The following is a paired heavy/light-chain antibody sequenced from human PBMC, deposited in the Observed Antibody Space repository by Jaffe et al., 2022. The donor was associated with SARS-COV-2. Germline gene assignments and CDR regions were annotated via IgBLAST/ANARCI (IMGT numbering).Light chain of an antibody. CDR1: QSISSY. CDR3: QQSYSKGYT. J-gene: IGKJ2*01. Sequence: DIQMTQSPSSLSASVGDRVTITCRASQSISSYLNWYQQKPGKAPKLLIYAASSLQSGVPSRFSGSGSGTDFTLTISSLQPEDFATYYCQQSYSKGYTFGQGTKLEIK. V-gene: IGKV1-39*01. CDR2: AAS.
Heavy chain of an antibody. D-gene: IGHD3-3*01. CDR1: GFTFSDYY. CDR3: ARQSDFWSGYDY. J-gene: IGHJ4*02. CDR2: ISSSGSTI. Sequence: QVQLVESGGGLVKPGGSLRLSCAASGFTFSDYYMSWIRQAPGKGLEWVSYISSSGSTIYYADSVKGRFTISRDNAKNSLYLQMNSLRAEDTAVYYCARQSDFWSGYDYWGQGTLVTVSS. V-gene: IGHV3-11*01.